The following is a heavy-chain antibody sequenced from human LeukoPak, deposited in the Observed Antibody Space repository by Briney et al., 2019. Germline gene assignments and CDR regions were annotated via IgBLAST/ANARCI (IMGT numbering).Heavy chain of an antibody. CDR2: IYYSGST. V-gene: IGHV4-31*11. Sequence: SQTLSLTCDVSGGSISSGLYSWSWIRQHPGKGLEWIGYIYYSGSTYYNPSLKSRVTISVDTSKNQFSLKLSSVTAADTAVYYCAAQDVNWFDPWGQGTLVTVSS. CDR1: GGSISSGLYS. CDR3: AAQDVNWFDP. J-gene: IGHJ5*02. D-gene: IGHD2-15*01.